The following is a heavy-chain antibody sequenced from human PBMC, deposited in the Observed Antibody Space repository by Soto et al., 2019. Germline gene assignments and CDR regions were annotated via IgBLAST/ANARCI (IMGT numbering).Heavy chain of an antibody. V-gene: IGHV4-39*01. Sequence: SETLSLTCTVSGGSISSSSYYWGWIRQPPGKGLEWIGSIYYSGSTYYNPSLKSRVTISVDTSKNQCSLKLSSVTAADTAVYYCARRAGIQLYDYWGQGTLVTAPQ. J-gene: IGHJ4*02. D-gene: IGHD5-18*01. CDR1: GGSISSSSYY. CDR2: IYYSGST. CDR3: ARRAGIQLYDY.